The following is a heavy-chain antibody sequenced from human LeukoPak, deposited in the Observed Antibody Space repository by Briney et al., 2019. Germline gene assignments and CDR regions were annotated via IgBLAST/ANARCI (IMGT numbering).Heavy chain of an antibody. CDR2: IDWDDDK. D-gene: IGHD3-22*01. J-gene: IGHJ4*02. CDR1: GFSLRTSGMR. Sequence: SGPALVKPTQPLTLTCTFSGFSLRTSGMRVSWIRQPPGKALEWLAPIDWDDDKFYITSLKTRLTISQSTSKNHTVLPITKMDPVDTATYYCARTQYYYDSSGYYFFDYWGQGTMVTVSS. V-gene: IGHV2-70*04. CDR3: ARTQYYYDSSGYYFFDY.